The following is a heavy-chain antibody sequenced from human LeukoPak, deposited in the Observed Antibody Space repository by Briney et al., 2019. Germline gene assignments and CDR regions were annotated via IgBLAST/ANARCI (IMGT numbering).Heavy chain of an antibody. CDR1: GYTFTSYD. CDR3: ARLQPWYYYDSSGYPADAFDI. Sequence: GASVKVSCKASGYTFTSYDINWVRQATGQGLEWMGWMNPNSGNTGYAQKFQGRVTMTRNTSISTAYMELSSLRSGDTAVYYCARLQPWYYYDSSGYPADAFDIWGQGTMVTVSS. V-gene: IGHV1-8*01. J-gene: IGHJ3*02. CDR2: MNPNSGNT. D-gene: IGHD3-22*01.